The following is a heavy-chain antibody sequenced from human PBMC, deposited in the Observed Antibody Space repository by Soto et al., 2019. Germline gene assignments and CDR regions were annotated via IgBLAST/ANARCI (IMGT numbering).Heavy chain of an antibody. CDR1: GGSISSYY. Sequence: SETLSLTCTVSGGSISSYYWSWIRQPPGKGLEWIGYIYYSGSTNYNPSLKSRVTISVDTSKNQFSLKLSSVTAADTAVYYCARHANWGVSYYFDYWGQGTLVTVSS. CDR2: IYYSGST. D-gene: IGHD7-27*01. J-gene: IGHJ4*02. V-gene: IGHV4-59*08. CDR3: ARHANWGVSYYFDY.